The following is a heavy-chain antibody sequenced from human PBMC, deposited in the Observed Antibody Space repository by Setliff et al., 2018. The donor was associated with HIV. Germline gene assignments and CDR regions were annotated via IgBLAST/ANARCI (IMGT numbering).Heavy chain of an antibody. CDR2: IYYSGSA. Sequence: PSETLSLTCTVSRDSIRNGAYYWGWIRQPPGKGLEWIGSIYYSGSAYYYPSSKSRVTLSVDTSENQFSLRLSSVTAADTAVYFCARGGTVSADFDSWGQGTLVTVSS. V-gene: IGHV4-39*07. CDR3: ARGGTVSADFDS. CDR1: RDSIRNGAYY. J-gene: IGHJ4*02. D-gene: IGHD6-19*01.